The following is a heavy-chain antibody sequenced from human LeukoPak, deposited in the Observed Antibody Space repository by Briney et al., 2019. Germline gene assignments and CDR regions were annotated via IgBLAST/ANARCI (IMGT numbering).Heavy chain of an antibody. CDR2: ISIYDGKT. CDR3: ARGVRENRSWYTVHFDY. D-gene: IGHD2-2*02. Sequence: ASVKVSCKASGYXFTSYGISWVRQAPGQGREWLGWISIYDGKTLYAQKFQGRVTMTTDTSTSTAYMELRSLRSDDTAVYYCARGVRENRSWYTVHFDYWGQGTLVTVSS. J-gene: IGHJ4*02. V-gene: IGHV1-18*01. CDR1: GYXFTSYG.